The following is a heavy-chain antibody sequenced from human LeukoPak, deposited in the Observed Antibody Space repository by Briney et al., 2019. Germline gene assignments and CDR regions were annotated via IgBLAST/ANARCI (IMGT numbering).Heavy chain of an antibody. Sequence: PGGPLRLSCAASGFTFSSYSMNWVRQAPGKGLEWVSSISSSSYIYYADSVKGRFTISRDNAKNSLYLQMNSLGAEDTAVYYCARVAENHFDYWGQGTLVTVSS. CDR1: GFTFSSYS. J-gene: IGHJ4*02. CDR3: ARVAENHFDY. D-gene: IGHD1-14*01. CDR2: ISSSSYI. V-gene: IGHV3-21*01.